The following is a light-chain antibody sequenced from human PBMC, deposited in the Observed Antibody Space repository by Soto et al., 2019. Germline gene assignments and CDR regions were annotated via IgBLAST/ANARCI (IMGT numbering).Light chain of an antibody. V-gene: IGKV3D-20*01. CDR3: QHYGSSTSIT. J-gene: IGKJ5*01. CDR1: QSVSSSY. CDR2: DSA. Sequence: EIVLTQSPATLSLSPGERATLSCGASQSVSSSYLAWYQQKPGLAPRLLIYDSANRVTGIPDRFSGSGSGTDFTLTISRLEPEDVAVYYCQHYGSSTSITFGQGTRLEIK.